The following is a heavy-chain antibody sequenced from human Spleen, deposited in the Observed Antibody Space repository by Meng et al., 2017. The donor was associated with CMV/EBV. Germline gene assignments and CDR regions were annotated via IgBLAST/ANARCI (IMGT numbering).Heavy chain of an antibody. CDR3: ARDGYSGYDWLQINYYYYGMDV. Sequence: GESLKISCAGSGFTFSSYSMNWVRQAPGKGLEWVSSINSISSSIHYADSVKGRFTISRDNAKNSLYLQMNSLRAEDTAVYFCARDGYSGYDWLQINYYYYGMDVWGQGTTVTVSS. D-gene: IGHD5-12*01. V-gene: IGHV3-21*01. J-gene: IGHJ6*02. CDR1: GFTFSSYS. CDR2: INSISSSI.